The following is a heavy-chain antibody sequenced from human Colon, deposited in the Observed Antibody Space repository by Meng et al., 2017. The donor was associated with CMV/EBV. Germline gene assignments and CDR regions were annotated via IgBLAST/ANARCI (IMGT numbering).Heavy chain of an antibody. V-gene: IGHV3-23*01. CDR3: ARWVTAWYFDH. CDR1: GFTFGNYA. Sequence: LSCAASGFTFGNYAMSWVRQAPGKGLEWVSTLSGSGISTYYGDSVKGRFTISRDNSKNTLYLQMSSLRAEDTAVYFCARWVTAWYFDHWGQGTLVTVSS. D-gene: IGHD2-21*02. CDR2: LSGSGIST. J-gene: IGHJ4*02.